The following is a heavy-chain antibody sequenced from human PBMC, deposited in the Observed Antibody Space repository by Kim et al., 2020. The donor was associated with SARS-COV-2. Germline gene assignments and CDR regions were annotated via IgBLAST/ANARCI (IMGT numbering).Heavy chain of an antibody. D-gene: IGHD2-15*01. J-gene: IGHJ6*02. CDR1: GYTFTSYG. CDR2: ISAYNGNT. CDR3: ARDRFGHCSGGRCYPYYYGMDV. V-gene: IGHV1-18*01. Sequence: ASVKVSCKASGYTFTSYGISWVRQAPGQGLEWMGWISAYNGNTNYAQKLQGRVTMTTDTSTSTAYMELRSLRSDDTAVYYCARDRFGHCSGGRCYPYYYGMDVWGQGTTVTVSS.